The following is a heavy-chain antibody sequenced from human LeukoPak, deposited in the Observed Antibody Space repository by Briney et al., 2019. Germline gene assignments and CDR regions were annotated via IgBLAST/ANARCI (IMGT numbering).Heavy chain of an antibody. V-gene: IGHV3-23*01. CDR1: GFTFSSYG. Sequence: PGGTLRLSCAASGFTFSSYGMSWVRQAPGKGLEWVSAISGSGGSTYYADSVKGRFTISRDNSKNTLYLQMNSLRAEDTAVYYCAKDLSHSSLFGGYGTLDYWGQGTLVTVSS. CDR3: AKDLSHSSLFGGYGTLDY. J-gene: IGHJ4*02. CDR2: ISGSGGST. D-gene: IGHD5-12*01.